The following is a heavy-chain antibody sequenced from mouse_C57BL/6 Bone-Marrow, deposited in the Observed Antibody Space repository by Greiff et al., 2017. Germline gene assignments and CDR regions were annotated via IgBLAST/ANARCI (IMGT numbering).Heavy chain of an antibody. D-gene: IGHD2-3*01. V-gene: IGHV1-63*01. CDR3: ARIYDGYGDYAMDY. Sequence: QVQLQQSGAELVRPGTSVKMSCKASGYTFPNYWIGWAKQRPGHGLEWIGDIYPGGGYTNYNEKFKGKATLTADKSSSTAYMQFSSLTSEDSAIYYCARIYDGYGDYAMDYWGQGTSVTVSS. J-gene: IGHJ4*01. CDR2: IYPGGGYT. CDR1: GYTFPNYW.